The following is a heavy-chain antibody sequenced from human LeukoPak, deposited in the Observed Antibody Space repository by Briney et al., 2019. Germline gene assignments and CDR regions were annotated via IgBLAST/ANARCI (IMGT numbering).Heavy chain of an antibody. D-gene: IGHD5-18*01. CDR1: GFTFSGSA. V-gene: IGHV3-73*01. Sequence: PGGSLRLSCAASGFTFSGSAMHWVRQASGKGLEWVGRIRSKANSYATAYAASVKGRFTISRDDSKNTAYLQMNSLKTEDTAVYYCVWIQLWTQSFDPWGQGTLVTVSS. CDR2: IRSKANSYAT. J-gene: IGHJ5*02. CDR3: VWIQLWTQSFDP.